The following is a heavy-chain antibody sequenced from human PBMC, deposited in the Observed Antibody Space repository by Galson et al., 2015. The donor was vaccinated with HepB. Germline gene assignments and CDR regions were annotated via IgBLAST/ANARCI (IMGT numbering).Heavy chain of an antibody. CDR2: ISGGGGRT. D-gene: IGHD2-21*02. Sequence: SLRLSCAASGFTFSNYAMSWVRQAPGKGLEWVSTISGGGGRTFYADSVKGRFTISRDNSKNTLYLQMNSLRAEDTAVYYCAKDSLIGGDHMDLPYYFDYWGQGTLVTVSS. CDR3: AKDSLIGGDHMDLPYYFDY. J-gene: IGHJ4*02. CDR1: GFTFSNYA. V-gene: IGHV3-23*01.